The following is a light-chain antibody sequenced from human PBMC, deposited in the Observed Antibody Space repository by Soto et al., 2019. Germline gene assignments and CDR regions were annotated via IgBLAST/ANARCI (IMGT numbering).Light chain of an antibody. CDR3: QQYGSSPPIT. Sequence: EIVLTQSPGTLSLSHGATPTVSCRASQTLSSAYLAWYQQKPGQAPRLLIYDASSRATGIPARFSGSGSGTDFTLTISSLEPEDFAVYYCQQYGSSPPITFGQGTRLDIK. CDR2: DAS. V-gene: IGKV3-20*01. J-gene: IGKJ5*01. CDR1: QTLSSAY.